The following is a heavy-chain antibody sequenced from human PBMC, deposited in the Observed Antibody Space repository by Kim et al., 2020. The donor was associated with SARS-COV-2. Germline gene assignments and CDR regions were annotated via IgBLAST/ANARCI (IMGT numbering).Heavy chain of an antibody. CDR1: GGSISSNNYY. Sequence: SETLSLTCTVSGGSISSNNYYWGWIRQSPGKGLEWIGNIYYSGSSYYNPSLKSRVTISVDTSKNQFSLKLNSVTAADTAVYYCARQKMGLGVVTASESRYGMDVWGQGTTVTVSS. CDR2: IYYSGSS. D-gene: IGHD2-21*02. V-gene: IGHV4-39*01. CDR3: ARQKMGLGVVTASESRYGMDV. J-gene: IGHJ6*02.